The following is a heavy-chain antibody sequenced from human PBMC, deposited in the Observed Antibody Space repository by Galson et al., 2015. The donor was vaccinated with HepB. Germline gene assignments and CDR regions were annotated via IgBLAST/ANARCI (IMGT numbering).Heavy chain of an antibody. Sequence: SLRLSCAASGFTFSSYGMHWVRQAPGKGLEWVAVIWYDGSNKYYADSVKGRFTISRDNSKNTLYLQMNSLRAEDTAVYYCARERTTVTVDAFDIWGQGTMVTVSS. CDR3: ARERTTVTVDAFDI. CDR1: GFTFSSYG. J-gene: IGHJ3*02. CDR2: IWYDGSNK. D-gene: IGHD4-17*01. V-gene: IGHV3-33*01.